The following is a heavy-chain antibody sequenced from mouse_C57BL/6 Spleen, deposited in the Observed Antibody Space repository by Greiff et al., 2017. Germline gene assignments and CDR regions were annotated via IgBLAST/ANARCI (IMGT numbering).Heavy chain of an antibody. CDR3: ARTYDYSFAY. D-gene: IGHD2-4*01. V-gene: IGHV1-50*01. CDR2: IDPADSYT. J-gene: IGHJ3*01. Sequence: VQLQQSGAELVKPGASVKLSCKASGYTFTSYWMQWVKQRPGQGLEWIGEIDPADSYTTYNQKFKGKATVTVDTSSSTAYMQLSSLTSEDSAVYYCARTYDYSFAYWGQGTLVTVSA. CDR1: GYTFTSYW.